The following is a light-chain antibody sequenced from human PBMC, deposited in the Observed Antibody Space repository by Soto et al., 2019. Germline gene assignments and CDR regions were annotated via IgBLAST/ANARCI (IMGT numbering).Light chain of an antibody. CDR2: DAS. Sequence: DIQMTQSPSSLSASVGDRVTITCRASQGISSYLAWFQQKPGKAPKLLMYDASILQSGVPSKFSGSGSGTDFTLTICSLQPEDFATYYCQQYNRFPLTFGGGTKVEIK. CDR3: QQYNRFPLT. CDR1: QGISSY. J-gene: IGKJ4*01. V-gene: IGKV1-16*02.